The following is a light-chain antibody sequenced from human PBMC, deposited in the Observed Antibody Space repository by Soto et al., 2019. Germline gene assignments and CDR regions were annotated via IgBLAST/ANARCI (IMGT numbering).Light chain of an antibody. J-gene: IGLJ2*01. CDR1: NSNIGSNH. V-gene: IGLV1-47*01. CDR2: KNK. CDR3: AAWDNRLSGPT. Sequence: QSVLTHPPSASGTPGQRVTISCSGGNSNIGSNHVYWYQQIPGTAPKLLIFKNKHRPSGVPDRFSGSKSGTSASLAISGLRSEDEADYYCAAWDNRLSGPTFGGVTKLTVL.